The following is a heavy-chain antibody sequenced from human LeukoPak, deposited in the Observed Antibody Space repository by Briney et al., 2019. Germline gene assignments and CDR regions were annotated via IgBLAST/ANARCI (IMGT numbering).Heavy chain of an antibody. CDR2: MNPNSGNT. V-gene: IGHV1-8*01. CDR3: ARPVGSSWLNHYYYGMDV. D-gene: IGHD6-13*01. CDR1: GYTFTSYD. Sequence: ASVKVSCKASGYTFTSYDINWVRQATGQGLEWMGWMNPNSGNTGYAQKFQGRVTMTRNTSISTAYMELSSLRSEDTAVYYCARPVGSSWLNHYYYGMDVWGQGTTVTVSS. J-gene: IGHJ6*02.